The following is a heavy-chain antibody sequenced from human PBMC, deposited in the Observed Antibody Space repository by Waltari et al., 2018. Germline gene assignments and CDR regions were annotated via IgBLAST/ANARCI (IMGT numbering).Heavy chain of an antibody. Sequence: EVQLVESGGGLPQHGGSLRLSCAASGFTVSSNFMTWVRQAPGKGLEYVSVIYSGGDTYYAASVKGRFTISRDNSKNTLYLQMNSLRAEDTAVYFCAGRTGDYFDYWGQGTLVTVSS. CDR2: IYSGGDT. V-gene: IGHV3-53*01. CDR1: GFTVSSNF. CDR3: AGRTGDYFDY. J-gene: IGHJ4*02.